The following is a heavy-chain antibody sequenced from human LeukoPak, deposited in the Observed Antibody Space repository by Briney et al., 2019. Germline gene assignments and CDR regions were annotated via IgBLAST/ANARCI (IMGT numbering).Heavy chain of an antibody. CDR2: ISSSGCII. D-gene: IGHD2-21*02. CDR1: GITFSRYG. CDR3: ARDGQNCGGACYYDY. J-gene: IGHJ4*02. V-gene: IGHV3-48*04. Sequence: GGSLRLSCAASGITFSRYGMHWVRQAPGKGLEWISYISSSGCIIYYADSVKGRFTLSRDNAKNSLYLQMNSLRAEDTAMYYCARDGQNCGGACYYDYWGQGTLVTVSS.